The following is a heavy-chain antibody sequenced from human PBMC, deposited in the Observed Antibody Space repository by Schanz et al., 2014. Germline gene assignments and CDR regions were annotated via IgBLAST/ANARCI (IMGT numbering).Heavy chain of an antibody. V-gene: IGHV3-11*05. CDR2: ISGTTTYT. Sequence: VQLVESGGGVVQPGRSLRLSCAASGFTFRDYYMSWIRQAPGKGLEWVSYISGTTTYTNYADSVKGRFTISRDNAKNSLYLQMNSLRAEDTAVYYCAREQIMAAAGLVDYWGHGTLVTVSS. CDR3: AREQIMAAAGLVDY. CDR1: GFTFRDYY. D-gene: IGHD6-13*01. J-gene: IGHJ4*01.